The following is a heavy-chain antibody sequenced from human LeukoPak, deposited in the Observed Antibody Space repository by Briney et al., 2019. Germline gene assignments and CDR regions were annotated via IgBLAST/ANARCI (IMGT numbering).Heavy chain of an antibody. V-gene: IGHV1-2*02. Sequence: ASVKVSCKASGYTFTGYYMHWVRQAPGQGLEWMGWINPNSGGTNYAQKLQGRVTMTTDTSTSTAYMELRSLRSDDTAVYYCARGLYRFLEWLPHYYYYGMDVWGQGTTVTVSS. CDR3: ARGLYRFLEWLPHYYYYGMDV. CDR1: GYTFTGYY. J-gene: IGHJ6*02. D-gene: IGHD3-3*01. CDR2: INPNSGGT.